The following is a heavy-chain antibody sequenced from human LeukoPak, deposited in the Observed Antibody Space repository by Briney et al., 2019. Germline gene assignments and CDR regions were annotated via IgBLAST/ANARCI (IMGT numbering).Heavy chain of an antibody. D-gene: IGHD7-27*01. CDR3: ARLQGRGDNYLDF. V-gene: IGHV4-59*08. CDR2: VSYSGNT. Sequence: PSETLSLTCTVSGGSISTYYWSWLRQPPGKGLEWIGYVSYSGNTNYNPSLKTLKSRVTMSVDTSKNQFSLKVSSVTAADTAVYYCARLQGRGDNYLDFWGQGALVTVSS. J-gene: IGHJ4*02. CDR1: GGSISTYY.